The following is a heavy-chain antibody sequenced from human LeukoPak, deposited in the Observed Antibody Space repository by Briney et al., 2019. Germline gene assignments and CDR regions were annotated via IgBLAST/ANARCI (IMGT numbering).Heavy chain of an antibody. Sequence: SETLSLACTVSGGSFSSHYWGWIRQSPGKGLEWIAYMFDSVTSKDNMSDSVTSKDNPSLKSRLTLSADTSKNQFSLRLSYVTAADTAVYYCATIKRGYPFGYFDFWGQGILVTVSS. CDR2: MSDSVTS. D-gene: IGHD5-18*01. CDR3: ATIKRGYPFGYFDF. J-gene: IGHJ4*02. CDR1: GGSFSSHY. V-gene: IGHV4-59*11.